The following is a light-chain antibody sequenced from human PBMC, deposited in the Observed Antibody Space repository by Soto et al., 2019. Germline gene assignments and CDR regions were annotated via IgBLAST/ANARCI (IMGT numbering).Light chain of an antibody. Sequence: DIQMTQSPSTLSASVGDRVTITCRASQSISSWLAWYQQKPGKAPKLLIYKASSLESGVPSRFSGSGSGTEFTLTINSLQPDDFATYYCQQYSNSPLTFGGGNKVEIK. CDR1: QSISSW. V-gene: IGKV1-5*03. CDR2: KAS. CDR3: QQYSNSPLT. J-gene: IGKJ4*01.